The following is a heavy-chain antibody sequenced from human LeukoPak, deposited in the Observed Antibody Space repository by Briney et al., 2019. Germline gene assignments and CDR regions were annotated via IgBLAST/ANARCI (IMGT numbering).Heavy chain of an antibody. V-gene: IGHV1-69*13. CDR2: IIPIFGTA. D-gene: IGHD6-13*01. Sequence: SVKVSCKASGGTFSSYAISWVRQAPGQGLEWMGGIIPIFGTANCAQKFQGRVTITADESTSTAYMELSSLRSEDTAVYYCARDLGIAAAGTGFDPWGQGTLVTVSS. J-gene: IGHJ5*02. CDR1: GGTFSSYA. CDR3: ARDLGIAAAGTGFDP.